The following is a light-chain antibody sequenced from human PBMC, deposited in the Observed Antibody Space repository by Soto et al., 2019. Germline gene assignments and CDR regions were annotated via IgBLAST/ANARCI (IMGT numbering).Light chain of an antibody. J-gene: IGLJ1*01. CDR2: EVT. CDR1: NSDVGSYNL. Sequence: QSVLTQPASVSVSPRQSITSSCTGTNSDVGSYNLVSWFQQHPGKAPKLVIYEVTKRPSGVSDRFSGSKSGNTASLTISGLQAEDEADYYCFSYAGDSVYVFGTGTKVTVL. V-gene: IGLV2-23*02. CDR3: FSYAGDSVYV.